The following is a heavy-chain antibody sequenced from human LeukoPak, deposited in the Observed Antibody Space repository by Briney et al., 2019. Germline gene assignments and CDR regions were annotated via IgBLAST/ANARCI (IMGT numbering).Heavy chain of an antibody. CDR3: ARYQGWEIDWPPLGAFDI. CDR2: INPNSGGT. V-gene: IGHV1-2*02. CDR1: GYTFTGYY. J-gene: IGHJ3*02. Sequence: ASVKVSCKASGYTFTGYYMHWVRQAPGQGLEWMGWINPNSGGTNYAQKFQGRVTMTRDTSISTAYMELSRLRSDDTAVYYCARYQGWEIDWPPLGAFDIWGQGTMVTVSS. D-gene: IGHD1-26*01.